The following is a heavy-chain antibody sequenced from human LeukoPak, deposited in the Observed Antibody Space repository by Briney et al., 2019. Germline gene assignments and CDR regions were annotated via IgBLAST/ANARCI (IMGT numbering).Heavy chain of an antibody. D-gene: IGHD3-22*01. CDR1: GYTFTSYG. CDR2: ISAYNGNT. CDR3: ARDGPGGVTMLVVVIIGDY. V-gene: IGHV1-18*01. Sequence: ASVKVSCKASGYTFTSYGISWVRQAPGQGLEWMGWISAYNGNTNYAQKLQGRVTMTTDTSTSTAYMELRSLRSDDPAVYYCARDGPGGVTMLVVVIIGDYWGQGTLVTVSS. J-gene: IGHJ4*02.